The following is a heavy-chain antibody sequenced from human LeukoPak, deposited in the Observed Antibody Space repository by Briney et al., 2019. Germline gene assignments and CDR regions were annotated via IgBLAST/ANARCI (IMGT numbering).Heavy chain of an antibody. D-gene: IGHD6-13*01. CDR3: AKAQDPIAAAGTSPFDY. CDR1: GFTFSRYS. J-gene: IGHJ4*02. CDR2: ISGSSSTI. Sequence: GGSLRLSCAASGFTFSRYSINWVRQAPGKGLEWVSHISGSSSTIWYADSVRGRFTISRDNAKNSLYLQMNRLRDEDTAVYYCAKAQDPIAAAGTSPFDYWGQGTLVTVSP. V-gene: IGHV3-48*02.